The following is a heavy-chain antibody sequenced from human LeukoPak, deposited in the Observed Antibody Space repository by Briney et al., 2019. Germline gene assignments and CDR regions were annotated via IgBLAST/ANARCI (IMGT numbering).Heavy chain of an antibody. J-gene: IGHJ4*02. Sequence: GGSLRLSCAASGFTVSSNYMSWVRQAPGKGLEWVSVIYSGGSTYYADSVKGRFTISRDNSKNTLYLQMNSLRAEDTAVYYCARDRSYSSSWNFDYWGQGTLVTVSS. CDR3: ARDRSYSSSWNFDY. CDR1: GFTVSSNY. D-gene: IGHD6-13*01. V-gene: IGHV3-66*01. CDR2: IYSGGST.